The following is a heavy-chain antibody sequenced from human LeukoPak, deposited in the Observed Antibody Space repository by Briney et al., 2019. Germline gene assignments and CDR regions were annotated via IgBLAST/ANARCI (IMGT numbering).Heavy chain of an antibody. D-gene: IGHD3-22*01. J-gene: IGHJ4*02. CDR1: GGTFSTFP. CDR3: ATGKDRSGYYYSLDY. V-gene: IGHV1-69*13. Sequence: GASVKVSCKASGGTFSTFPISWVRQAPGQGLEWIGGIIPIFGPNYAQKFLGRATISADLATATAYMELSSLTSEDTSVYYCATGKDRSGYYYSLDYWGQGTLVAVSS. CDR2: IIPIFGP.